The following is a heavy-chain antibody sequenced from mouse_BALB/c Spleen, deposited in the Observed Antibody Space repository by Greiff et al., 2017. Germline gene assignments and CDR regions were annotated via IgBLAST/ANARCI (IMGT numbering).Heavy chain of an antibody. CDR2: INSNGGST. CDR1: GFTFSSYG. CDR3: ARERDYYGKGDGAMEY. Sequence: EVQLVESGGGLVQPGGSLKLSCAASGFTFSSYGMSWVRQTPDKRLELVATINSNGGSTYYPDSVKGRFTISRDNAKNTLYLQMSSLKSEDTAMYNWARERDYYGKGDGAMEYWGQGTAGTVSS. J-gene: IGHJ4*01. D-gene: IGHD1-1*01. V-gene: IGHV5-6-3*01.